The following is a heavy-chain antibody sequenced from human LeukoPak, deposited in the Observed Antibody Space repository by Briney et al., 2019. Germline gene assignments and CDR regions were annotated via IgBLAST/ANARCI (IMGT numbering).Heavy chain of an antibody. CDR2: IKQDGSEK. CDR1: GFTFSSYW. V-gene: IGHV3-7*01. J-gene: IGHJ4*02. D-gene: IGHD6-19*01. CDR3: ARDPSSGWPFYYFDY. Sequence: GGSLRLSCAASGFTFSSYWMSWVRQAPGKGLEWVANIKQDGSEKYYVDSVKGRFTISRDNAKNSLYLQMNSLRAEDTAVYYCARDPSSGWPFYYFDYWGQGTLVTVSS.